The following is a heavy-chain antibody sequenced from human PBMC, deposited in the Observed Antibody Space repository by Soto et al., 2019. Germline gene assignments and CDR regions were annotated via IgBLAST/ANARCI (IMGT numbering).Heavy chain of an antibody. CDR2: IYPTGTT. V-gene: IGHV4-38-2*02. J-gene: IGHJ4*02. D-gene: IGHD3-10*01. CDR1: GYFISNGYY. CDR3: ARDANYGLYYFDH. Sequence: SETLSLTCAVSGYFISNGYYWDWIRQPPGKGLEWIGSIYPTGTTYYNPSLKSRVTISVDTSKNHFSLKLTFVTAADTAVYYCARDANYGLYYFDHWGQGTLVTVSS.